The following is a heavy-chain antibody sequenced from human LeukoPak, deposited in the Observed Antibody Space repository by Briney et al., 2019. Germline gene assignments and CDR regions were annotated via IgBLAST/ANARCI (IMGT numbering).Heavy chain of an antibody. CDR3: ARAQYYDSSGYYYEDYFQH. D-gene: IGHD3-22*01. Sequence: GGSLRLSCAASGFTFSSYSMNWVRQAPGKGLEWISYISSSTSTIYYADSVKGRFTISRDNAKNSLYLQMNSLRDEDTAVYYCARAQYYDSSGYYYEDYFQHWGRGTLVTVSS. CDR2: ISSSTSTI. J-gene: IGHJ1*01. CDR1: GFTFSSYS. V-gene: IGHV3-48*02.